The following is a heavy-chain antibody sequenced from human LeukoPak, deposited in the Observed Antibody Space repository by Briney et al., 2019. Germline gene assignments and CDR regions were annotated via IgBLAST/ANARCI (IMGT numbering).Heavy chain of an antibody. J-gene: IGHJ3*01. V-gene: IGHV3-21*01. CDR1: GFTFSSYS. CDR2: ISSSSTYI. CDR3: ARAKQLLVPDAFDV. D-gene: IGHD6-13*01. Sequence: GGSLRLSCGVSGFTFSSYSMNWVRQAPGRGLEWVSSISSSSTYIYYADSVKGRFTISRDNAENSLYLQMNSLRAEDTAVYYCARAKQLLVPDAFDVWGQGTMVTVSS.